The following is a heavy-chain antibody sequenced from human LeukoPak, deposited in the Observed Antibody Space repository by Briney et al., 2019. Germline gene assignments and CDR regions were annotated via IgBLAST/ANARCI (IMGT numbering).Heavy chain of an antibody. CDR2: TYYRSKWYN. CDR3: ARGQVPLGQWLVLLSDYYYGMDV. Sequence: SQTLSLTCAISGDSVSSNSAAWNWIRQSPSRGLEWLGRTYYRSKWYNDYAVSVKSRITINPDTSKNQFSLQLNSVTPEDTAVYYCARGQVPLGQWLVLLSDYYYGMDVWGQGTTVTVSS. D-gene: IGHD6-19*01. V-gene: IGHV6-1*01. J-gene: IGHJ6*02. CDR1: GDSVSSNSAA.